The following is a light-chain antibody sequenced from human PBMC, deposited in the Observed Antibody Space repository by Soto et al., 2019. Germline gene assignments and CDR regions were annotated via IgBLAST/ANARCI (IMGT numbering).Light chain of an antibody. CDR2: QDN. CDR1: KVGDKY. V-gene: IGLV3-1*01. Sequence: SYELTQPPSVSVSPGQTASVTCSGDKVGDKYACWYQQKPGQSPVLVIYQDNKRPSGIPERFSGSNSGNTATLTIRGTQAVDEADYYCQVWDSSTVVFGGGTMLTVL. CDR3: QVWDSSTVV. J-gene: IGLJ2*01.